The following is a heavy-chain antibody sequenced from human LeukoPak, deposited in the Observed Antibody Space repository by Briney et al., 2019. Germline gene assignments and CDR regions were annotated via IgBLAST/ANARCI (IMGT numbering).Heavy chain of an antibody. V-gene: IGHV1-69*04. CDR1: GGTFSSYA. CDR3: TRDLTSYYYDNNGAFDF. J-gene: IGHJ4*02. CDR2: IIPILDTP. Sequence: SVKVSCKASGGTFSSYAINWVRQAPGQGLEWMGRIIPILDTPNYAQKFQGRVTITADKSTSTAYMELSSLRSEDTAVYYCTRDLTSYYYDNNGAFDFWGQGTLVTVSS. D-gene: IGHD3-22*01.